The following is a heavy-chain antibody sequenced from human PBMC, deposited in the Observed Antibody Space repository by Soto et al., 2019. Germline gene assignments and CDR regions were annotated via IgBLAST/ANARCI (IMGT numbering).Heavy chain of an antibody. J-gene: IGHJ4*02. V-gene: IGHV4-59*12. CDR1: GRSITSYY. CDR2: IYDNGIT. CDR3: ARTYDSNGYANEFDS. D-gene: IGHD3-22*01. Sequence: QVVLQESGPGLVKPSETLSLTCSVSGRSITSYYWSWVRQPPGKGLEWIGYIYDNGITSQNPSLKSRVTMSADTSQKQFSLTLTSVTGAATAVYYCARTYDSNGYANEFDSWGQGILVTVTS.